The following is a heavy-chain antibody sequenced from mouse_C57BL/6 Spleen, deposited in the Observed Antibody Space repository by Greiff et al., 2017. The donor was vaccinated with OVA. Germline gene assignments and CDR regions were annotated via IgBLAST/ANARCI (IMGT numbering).Heavy chain of an antibody. Sequence: EVKLVESGGGLVQPGGSLSLSCAASGFTFTDYYMSWVRQPPGKGLEWLGFIRNKANGYTTEYSASVKGRLTISRDTSQSILYLQMNALRAEDSATYYCARQNWYFDDWGQGTTLTVSS. J-gene: IGHJ2*01. D-gene: IGHD4-1*01. V-gene: IGHV7-3*01. CDR3: ARQNWYFDD. CDR1: GFTFTDYY. CDR2: IRNKANGYTT.